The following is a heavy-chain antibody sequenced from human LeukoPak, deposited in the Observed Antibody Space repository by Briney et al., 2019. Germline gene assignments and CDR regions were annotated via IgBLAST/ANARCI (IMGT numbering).Heavy chain of an antibody. Sequence: SQTLSPTCTVSGGSISSGSYYWSWIRQPAGKGLEWIGRIYTSGSTNYNPSLKSRVTISVDTSKNQFSLKLSSVTAADTAVYYCARNGGVDTAMVPVFDYWGQGTLVTVSS. CDR2: IYTSGST. CDR1: GGSISSGSYY. CDR3: ARNGGVDTAMVPVFDY. D-gene: IGHD5-18*01. V-gene: IGHV4-61*02. J-gene: IGHJ4*02.